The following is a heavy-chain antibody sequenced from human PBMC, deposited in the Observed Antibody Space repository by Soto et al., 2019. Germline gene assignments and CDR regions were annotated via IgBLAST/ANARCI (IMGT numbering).Heavy chain of an antibody. CDR1: GGSISISNYY. Sequence: SETLSLTCNVSGGSISISNYYWGWIRQPPGKGLEWIGSIYYTGNTYHNPSLKSRVTISVDTSKNQFSLKLDSVTAADTAVYFCERHSIWLLLSDYWGQGSLVTVSS. V-gene: IGHV4-39*01. CDR3: ERHSIWLLLSDY. CDR2: IYYTGNT. J-gene: IGHJ4*02. D-gene: IGHD3-22*01.